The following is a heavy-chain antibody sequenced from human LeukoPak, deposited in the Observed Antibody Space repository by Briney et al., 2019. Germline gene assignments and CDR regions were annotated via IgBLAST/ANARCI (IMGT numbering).Heavy chain of an antibody. J-gene: IGHJ4*02. D-gene: IGHD3-22*01. CDR1: DYSISSGYY. CDR3: ARYYYDSSGYLDY. V-gene: IGHV4-38-2*02. Sequence: PSETLSLTCTVSDYSISSGYYWGWIRQPPGKGLEWIGSIYHSGSTYYNPSLKSRVTISVDTSKNQFSLKLSSVTAADTAVYYCARYYYDSSGYLDYWGQGTLVTVSS. CDR2: IYHSGST.